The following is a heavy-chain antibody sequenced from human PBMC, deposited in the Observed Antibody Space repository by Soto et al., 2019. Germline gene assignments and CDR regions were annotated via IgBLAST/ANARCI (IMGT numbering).Heavy chain of an antibody. D-gene: IGHD3-16*02. CDR3: ARQAFIMITFGGVIAPFDP. Sequence: PSETLSLTCTVSGGSISSSSYYWGWIRQPPGKGLEWIGSIYYSGSTYYNPSLKSRVTISVDTSKNQFSLKLSSVTAADTAVYYCARQAFIMITFGGVIAPFDPWGQGTLVTVSS. J-gene: IGHJ5*02. CDR1: GGSISSSSYY. V-gene: IGHV4-39*01. CDR2: IYYSGST.